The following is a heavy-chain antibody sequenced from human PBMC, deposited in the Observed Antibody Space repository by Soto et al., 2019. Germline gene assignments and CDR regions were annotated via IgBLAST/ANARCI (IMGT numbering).Heavy chain of an antibody. Sequence: GGSLRLSCAASGFNLGSYWIHWVRQAPWKGLVWVSRINDYGTTINYAESVEGRFTISRDDAKSEVYLQMNNLRAEDTAVYYCARRGLDPFDYWGQGALVAVYS. J-gene: IGHJ4*02. CDR3: ARRGLDPFDY. D-gene: IGHD1-1*01. V-gene: IGHV3-74*01. CDR2: INDYGTTI. CDR1: GFNLGSYW.